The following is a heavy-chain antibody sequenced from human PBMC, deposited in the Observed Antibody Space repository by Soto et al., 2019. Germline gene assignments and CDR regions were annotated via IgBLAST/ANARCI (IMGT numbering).Heavy chain of an antibody. D-gene: IGHD3-16*02. CDR3: ARGKYDYIWGSYRCDFDY. CDR2: IYYSGST. Sequence: KSSETLSLTCTVSGGSISSYYWSRIRQPPGKGLEWIGYIYYSGSTNYNPSLKSRVTISVDTSKNQFSLKLSSVTAADTAVYYCARGKYDYIWGSYRCDFDYWGQGTRVTVS. CDR1: GGSISSYY. V-gene: IGHV4-59*01. J-gene: IGHJ4*02.